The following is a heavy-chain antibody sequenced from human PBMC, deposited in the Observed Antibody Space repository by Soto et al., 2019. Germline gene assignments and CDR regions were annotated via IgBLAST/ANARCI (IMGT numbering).Heavy chain of an antibody. CDR2: INPNSGGT. J-gene: IGHJ4*02. CDR1: GYTFTGYY. D-gene: IGHD1-7*01. V-gene: IGHV1-2*04. Sequence: GASVKVSCKASGYTFTGYYMHWVRQAPGQGLGWMGWINPNSGGTNYAQKFQGWVTMTRDTSISTAYMELSRLRSDDTAVYYCARDGGLELREFDYWGQGTLVTVSS. CDR3: ARDGGLELREFDY.